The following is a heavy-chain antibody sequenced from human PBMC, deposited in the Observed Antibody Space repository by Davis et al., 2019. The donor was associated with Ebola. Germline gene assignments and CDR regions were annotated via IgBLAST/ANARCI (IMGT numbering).Heavy chain of an antibody. CDR1: GFTFNNYE. D-gene: IGHD3-22*01. CDR3: GNLRSGYGDY. Sequence: ESLKISCAASGFTFNNYEMNWVRQPPGKGLEWIGEINHSGSTNYNPSLKSRVTISVDTSKNQFSLELSSVTAADTAVYYCGNLRSGYGDYWGQGTLVTVSS. V-gene: IGHV4-34*08. CDR2: INHSGST. J-gene: IGHJ4*02.